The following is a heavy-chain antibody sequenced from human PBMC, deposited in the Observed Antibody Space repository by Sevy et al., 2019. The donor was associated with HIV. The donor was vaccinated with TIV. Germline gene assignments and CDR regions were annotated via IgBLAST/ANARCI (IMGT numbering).Heavy chain of an antibody. CDR2: MNRNSRNT. CDR1: GYTFTSYD. J-gene: IGHJ6*02. D-gene: IGHD3-22*01. CDR3: ARVRDSSGYYFHNYYYYGMDV. V-gene: IGHV1-8*01. Sequence: ASVKVSCKASGYTFTSYDINWVRQATGQGLEWMGWMNRNSRNTGYAQKFQGRVTMTRNTSISTAYMELSSLRSEDTAVYYCARVRDSSGYYFHNYYYYGMDVWGQGTTVTVSS.